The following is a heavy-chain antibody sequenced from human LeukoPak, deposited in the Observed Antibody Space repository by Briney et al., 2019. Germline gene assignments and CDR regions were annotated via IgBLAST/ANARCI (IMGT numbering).Heavy chain of an antibody. CDR2: IYYSGST. CDR3: AGNLVATXSIDX. CDR1: GGSISSGDYY. D-gene: IGHD5-12*01. V-gene: IGHV4-30-4*08. J-gene: IGHJ4*02. Sequence: SQTLSLTCTVSGGSISSGDYYWSWIRQPPGKGLEWIGYIYYSGSTYYNPSLKSRVTISVDTSKNQFSLKLSSVTAADTAVYYCAGNLVATXSIDXXGQGXLVTVS.